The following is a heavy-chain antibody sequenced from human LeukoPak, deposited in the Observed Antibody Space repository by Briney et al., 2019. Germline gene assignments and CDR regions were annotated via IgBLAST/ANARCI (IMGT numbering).Heavy chain of an antibody. J-gene: IGHJ4*02. CDR2: ISGRGDGT. D-gene: IGHD3-10*01. CDR1: GFTFSNFA. CDR3: AKGRLQEGTVFRGVITPVDY. Sequence: GGSLRLSCAASGFTFSNFAMNWVRRAPGKGLEWVSTISGRGDGTYYADSVKGRFTISRDNSKNTLFLQMSNLSADDTAIYYCAKGRLQEGTVFRGVITPVDYWGQGTLVTVTS. V-gene: IGHV3-23*01.